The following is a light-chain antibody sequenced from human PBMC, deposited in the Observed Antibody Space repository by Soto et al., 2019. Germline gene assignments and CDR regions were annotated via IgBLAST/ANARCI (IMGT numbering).Light chain of an antibody. CDR3: CSYAGSSAYV. J-gene: IGLJ1*01. V-gene: IGLV2-23*01. Sequence: QSALTQPASVSGSPGQSITISCTGXXSDVGSYNLVSWYQQHPGKAPKLMIYEGSKRPSGVSNRFSGSKSGNTASLTISGLQAEDEADYYCCSYAGSSAYVFGTGTKLTVL. CDR2: EGS. CDR1: XSDVGSYNL.